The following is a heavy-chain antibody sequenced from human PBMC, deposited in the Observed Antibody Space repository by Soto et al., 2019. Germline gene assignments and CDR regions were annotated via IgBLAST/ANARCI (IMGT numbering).Heavy chain of an antibody. V-gene: IGHV3-7*01. CDR1: GFTFGDYW. Sequence: EVQLVESGGGLVQPGGSLRLSCATSGFTFGDYWMSWVRQAPGKRLEWVANTKQDESEKYYVGSVKGRFTISRDNAKNSLYLQMNSLRAEDTAVYFCVREGDSSFFSWGQGTLVTVSS. CDR2: TKQDESEK. D-gene: IGHD6-13*01. J-gene: IGHJ5*02. CDR3: VREGDSSFFS.